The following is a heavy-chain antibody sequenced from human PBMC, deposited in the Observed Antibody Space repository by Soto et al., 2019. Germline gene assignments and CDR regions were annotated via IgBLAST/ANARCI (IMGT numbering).Heavy chain of an antibody. Sequence: GAFPSLSVAAPGFGVCGNHLTWVRQAPVKGLEWVAVIHTSGDTYYADSVQGRFTISRDNSKNTVYLQMNRLRVGDTAMYFCARGVNDDSWGQGSLVT. CDR1: GFGVCGNH. CDR3: ARGVNDDS. J-gene: IGHJ4*02. CDR2: IHTSGDT. V-gene: IGHV3-53*01. D-gene: IGHD2-8*01.